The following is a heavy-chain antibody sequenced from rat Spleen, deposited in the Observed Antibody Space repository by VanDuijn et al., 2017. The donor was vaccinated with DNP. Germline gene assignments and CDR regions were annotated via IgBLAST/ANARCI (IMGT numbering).Heavy chain of an antibody. CDR2: IPSSGDST. J-gene: IGHJ3*01. Sequence: EVQLVESGGGLVQPGRSLKLSCAASGFTFSDYYMAWVRQAPTKGLEWVASIPSSGDSTYYPDSVKGRFTISRDIAKNTLYLQINSLRSEDTATYHCAIYFHSGDNWFGYWGQGTLVTVSS. CDR3: AIYFHSGDNWFGY. V-gene: IGHV5-25*01. CDR1: GFTFSDYY. D-gene: IGHD1-1*01.